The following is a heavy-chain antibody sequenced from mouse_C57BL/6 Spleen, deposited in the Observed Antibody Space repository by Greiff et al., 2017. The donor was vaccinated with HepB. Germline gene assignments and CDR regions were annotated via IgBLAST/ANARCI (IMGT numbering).Heavy chain of an antibody. D-gene: IGHD1-3*01. J-gene: IGHJ2*01. CDR3: VRQGSGILDY. V-gene: IGHV10-1*01. Sequence: EVKLVESGGGLVQPKGSLKLSCAASGFSFNTYAMNWVRQAPGKGLEWVARIRSKSNNYATYYADSVKDRFTISRDDSESMLYLQMNNLKTEDTAMYYCVRQGSGILDYWGQGTTLTVSS. CDR2: IRSKSNNYAT. CDR1: GFSFNTYA.